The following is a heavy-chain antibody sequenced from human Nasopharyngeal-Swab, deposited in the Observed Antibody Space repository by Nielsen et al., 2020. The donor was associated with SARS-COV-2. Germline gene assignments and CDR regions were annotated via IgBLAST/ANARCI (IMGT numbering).Heavy chain of an antibody. V-gene: IGHV3-30*18. CDR1: GFTFSSYG. Sequence: GESLKISCAASGFTFSSYGMHWVRQAPGKGLEWVAVISYDGSNKYYADSVKGRFTISRDNSKNTLYLQMNSLRAEDTAVYYCAKDSDTVNTAVFGYWGQGTLVTVSS. CDR2: ISYDGSNK. D-gene: IGHD5-18*01. CDR3: AKDSDTVNTAVFGY. J-gene: IGHJ4*02.